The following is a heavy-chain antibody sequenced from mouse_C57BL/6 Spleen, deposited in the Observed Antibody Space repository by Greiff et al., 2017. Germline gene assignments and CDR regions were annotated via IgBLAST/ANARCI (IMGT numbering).Heavy chain of an antibody. CDR3: ARSGGSSWNWYFDV. Sequence: QVQLKESGAELVKPGASVKISCKASGYAFSSYWMNWVKQRPGKGLEWIGQIYPGDGDTNYNGKFKGKATLTADKSSSTAYMQLSSLTSEDSAVYFCARSGGSSWNWYFDVWGTGTTVTVSS. CDR2: IYPGDGDT. D-gene: IGHD1-1*01. J-gene: IGHJ1*03. CDR1: GYAFSSYW. V-gene: IGHV1-80*01.